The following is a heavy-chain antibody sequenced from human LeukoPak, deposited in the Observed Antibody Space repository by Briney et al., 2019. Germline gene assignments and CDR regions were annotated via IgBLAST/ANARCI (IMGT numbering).Heavy chain of an antibody. Sequence: GGSLRLSCAASGFTFSSYSMNWVRQAPGKGLEWVSRINSDGSSTSYADSVKGRFTISRDNAKNTLYLQMNSLRAEDTAVYYCARASQLLWFGELLGGAFDIWGQGTMVTVSS. CDR1: GFTFSSYS. V-gene: IGHV3-74*01. CDR2: INSDGSST. J-gene: IGHJ3*02. D-gene: IGHD3-10*01. CDR3: ARASQLLWFGELLGGAFDI.